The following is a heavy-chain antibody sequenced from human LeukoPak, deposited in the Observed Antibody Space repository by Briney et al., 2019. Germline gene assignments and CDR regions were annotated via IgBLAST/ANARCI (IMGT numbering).Heavy chain of an antibody. D-gene: IGHD3-3*01. V-gene: IGHV1-18*01. CDR3: ARAKTDYDFWSGYDY. Sequence: ASVKVSCKASGHTFTSYGISWVRQAPGQGLEWMGWISAYNGNTNYAQKLQGRVTMTTDTSTSTAYMELRSLRSDDTAVYYCARAKTDYDFWSGYDYWGQGTLVTVSS. J-gene: IGHJ4*02. CDR2: ISAYNGNT. CDR1: GHTFTSYG.